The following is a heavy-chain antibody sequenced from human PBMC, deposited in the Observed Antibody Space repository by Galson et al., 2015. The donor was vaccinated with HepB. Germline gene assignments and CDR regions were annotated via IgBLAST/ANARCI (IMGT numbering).Heavy chain of an antibody. D-gene: IGHD6-6*01. Sequence: SLRLSCAASGFTFNFYAMNWVRQTPGKGLEWVSGINSSGDKTYYLDSVKGRFTISRDNSKNTLYLQLNSLRAEDTAVYYCAKGYSSSPLFGNWFDPWGQGTLVTVSS. CDR2: INSSGDKT. CDR1: GFTFNFYA. V-gene: IGHV3-23*01. CDR3: AKGYSSSPLFGNWFDP. J-gene: IGHJ5*02.